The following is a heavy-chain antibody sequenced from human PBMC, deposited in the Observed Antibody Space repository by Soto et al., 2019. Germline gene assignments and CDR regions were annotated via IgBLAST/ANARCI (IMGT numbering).Heavy chain of an antibody. CDR3: ARDPALPYSSSWYNYYYYYGMDV. Sequence: PGGSLRLSCAASGFTFIGYGMHWVRQAPGKGLEWVAVIWYDGSNKYYADSVKGRFTISRDNSKNTLYLQMNSLRAEDTAVYYCARDPALPYSSSWYNYYYYYGMDVWGQGTTVTVSS. CDR2: IWYDGSNK. CDR1: GFTFIGYG. V-gene: IGHV3-33*01. J-gene: IGHJ6*02. D-gene: IGHD6-13*01.